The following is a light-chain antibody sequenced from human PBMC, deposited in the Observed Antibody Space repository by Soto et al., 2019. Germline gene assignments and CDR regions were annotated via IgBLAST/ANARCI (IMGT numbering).Light chain of an antibody. Sequence: QSALTQPASVSGSPGQSITISCTGTSSDVGGYNHVSWYQQHPGKAPKLMIYDVSNRPSGVSNRFSGSKSGNTASLTISGLQAEDEADYYCSSYTSSSTLYVFGIGTKVTVL. J-gene: IGLJ1*01. V-gene: IGLV2-14*01. CDR3: SSYTSSSTLYV. CDR1: SSDVGGYNH. CDR2: DVS.